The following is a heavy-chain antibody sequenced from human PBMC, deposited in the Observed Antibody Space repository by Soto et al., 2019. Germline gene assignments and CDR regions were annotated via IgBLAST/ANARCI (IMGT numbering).Heavy chain of an antibody. J-gene: IGHJ4*02. CDR1: GGTFSSYT. CDR3: ARAKMYGSEKPGYYFDY. CDR2: IIPILGIA. D-gene: IGHD2-15*01. V-gene: IGHV1-69*02. Sequence: ASVKVSCKASGGTFSSYTISWVRQAPGQGLEWMGRIIPILGIANYAQKFQGRVTITADKSTSTAYMELSSLRSEDTAVYYCARAKMYGSEKPGYYFDYWGQGTLVTVSS.